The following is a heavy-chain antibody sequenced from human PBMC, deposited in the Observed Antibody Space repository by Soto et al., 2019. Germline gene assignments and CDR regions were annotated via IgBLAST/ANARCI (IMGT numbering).Heavy chain of an antibody. Sequence: EVQLLESGGALVQPGGSLRLSCEASGFTYVKYAMSWVRQAPGKGLEWVSGISGDAGRTFYADSVQGRFTISRDNSKNTVYLQMNRLRIEETAVYYCVKDTVVVINGGDFDYWGQGTLVTVSS. D-gene: IGHD3-22*01. V-gene: IGHV3-23*01. CDR3: VKDTVVVINGGDFDY. J-gene: IGHJ4*02. CDR2: ISGDAGRT. CDR1: GFTYVKYA.